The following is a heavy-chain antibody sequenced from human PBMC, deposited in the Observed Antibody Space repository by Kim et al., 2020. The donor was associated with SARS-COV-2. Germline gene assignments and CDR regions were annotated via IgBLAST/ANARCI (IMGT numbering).Heavy chain of an antibody. CDR1: GGSISSSSYY. D-gene: IGHD6-19*01. J-gene: IGHJ6*02. V-gene: IGHV4-39*01. CDR2: IYYSGST. Sequence: SETLSLTCTVSGGSISSSSYYWGWIRQPPGKGLEWIGSIYYSGSTYYNPSLKSRVTISVDTSKNQFSLRLSSVTAADTAVYYCASPPSGQWLVRYYYGMDVWGQGTTVTVSS. CDR3: ASPPSGQWLVRYYYGMDV.